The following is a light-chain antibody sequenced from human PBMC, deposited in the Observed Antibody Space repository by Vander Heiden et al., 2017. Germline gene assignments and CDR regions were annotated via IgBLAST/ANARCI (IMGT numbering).Light chain of an antibody. J-gene: IGKJ2*01. V-gene: IGKV3-20*01. Sequence: EIVLTQSPATLSLSPGERATLSCRASQSVSSSDLAWYQQKPGQAPRLLIYGASSRATGIPDRFSGSGSGTDFTLTISRLEPEDFAVYYCQQYGSSPPMYTFGQGTKLEIK. CDR1: QSVSSSD. CDR2: GAS. CDR3: QQYGSSPPMYT.